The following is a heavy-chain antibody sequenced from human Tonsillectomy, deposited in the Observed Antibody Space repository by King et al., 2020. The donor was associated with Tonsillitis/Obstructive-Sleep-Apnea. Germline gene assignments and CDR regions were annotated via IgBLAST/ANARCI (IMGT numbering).Heavy chain of an antibody. CDR2: IKSKIDDGTT. CDR1: GFTLSNAW. J-gene: IGHJ6*03. Sequence: VQLVESGGGLVKPGGSLRLSCTASGFTLSNAWMSWVRQAPGKGLEWVGRIKSKIDDGTTDHAAPVKGRFTISRDDSKNTLYLQMNSLKTEDTAVYYCTTDRIKALVRGYYYYRDVGGKGPTVTVSS. D-gene: IGHD6-6*01. V-gene: IGHV3-15*01. CDR3: TTDRIKALVRGYYYYRDV.